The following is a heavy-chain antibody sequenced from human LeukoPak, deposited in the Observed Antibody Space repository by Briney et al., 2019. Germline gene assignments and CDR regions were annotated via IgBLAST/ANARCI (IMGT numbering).Heavy chain of an antibody. Sequence: GASVKVSCKASGYTFTGYYLHWVRQAPGQGLEWMGCINPKSGGTIYAQKFQGRVTMTRDSSISIAYVEVGGLTSDDTAMYYCTRAPMFWGQGTLVTVSS. D-gene: IGHD3-10*02. CDR2: INPKSGGT. CDR1: GYTFTGYY. CDR3: TRAPMF. V-gene: IGHV1-2*02. J-gene: IGHJ4*02.